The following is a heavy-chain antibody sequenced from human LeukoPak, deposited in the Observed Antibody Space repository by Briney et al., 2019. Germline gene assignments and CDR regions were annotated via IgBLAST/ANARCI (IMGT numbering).Heavy chain of an antibody. Sequence: ASVKVSCKASGYTFTGYYMHWVRQAPGQGLEWMGWINPNSGGTNYAQKFQGRVTMTRDTSISTAYMELSRLRSDDTAVYYCARSYCSSTSCYPTLPDYRGQGTLVTVSS. CDR1: GYTFTGYY. J-gene: IGHJ4*02. CDR2: INPNSGGT. D-gene: IGHD2-2*01. CDR3: ARSYCSSTSCYPTLPDY. V-gene: IGHV1-2*02.